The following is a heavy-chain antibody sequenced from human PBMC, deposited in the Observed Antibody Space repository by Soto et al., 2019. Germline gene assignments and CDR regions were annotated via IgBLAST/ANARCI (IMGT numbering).Heavy chain of an antibody. D-gene: IGHD2-2*01. Sequence: SVKVSCKASGGTFSSYAISWVRQAPGQGLEWMGGIIPIFGTANYAQKFQGRVTITADESTSTAYMELSSLRSEDTAVYYCAGLAGRYCSSTSCYSGFDYWGQGTLVTVSS. V-gene: IGHV1-69*13. CDR1: GGTFSSYA. CDR3: AGLAGRYCSSTSCYSGFDY. J-gene: IGHJ4*02. CDR2: IIPIFGTA.